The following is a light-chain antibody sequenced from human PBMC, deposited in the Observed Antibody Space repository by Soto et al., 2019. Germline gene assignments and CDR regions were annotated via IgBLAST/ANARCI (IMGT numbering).Light chain of an antibody. V-gene: IGKV1-5*03. CDR2: LAS. CDR1: QSISTW. CDR3: QQHDIYSAT. J-gene: IGKJ1*01. Sequence: DIQMTQSPSTLSASVGDRVTITCRASQSISTWLAWYQQKPGKAPKLLIYLASTLESGVPSRFSGSASGTEFTLTISSLQPDDFATYYRQQHDIYSATLGQGTKVEIK.